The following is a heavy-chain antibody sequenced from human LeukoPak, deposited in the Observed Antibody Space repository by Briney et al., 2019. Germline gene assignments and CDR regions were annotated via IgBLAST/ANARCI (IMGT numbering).Heavy chain of an antibody. CDR3: ARDRPNYYGSDGHYYRRDGDY. CDR2: ITSRGEST. V-gene: IGHV3-23*01. CDR1: GFTYSIYA. J-gene: IGHJ4*02. Sequence: GGSLRLSCAASGFTYSIYAMSWVRQAPGKGLQWVSSITSRGESTWYVDSVKGRFTITRDNSENTLYLQMHSLRAEDTAVYYCARDRPNYYGSDGHYYRRDGDYWGRGTLVSVSS. D-gene: IGHD3-22*01.